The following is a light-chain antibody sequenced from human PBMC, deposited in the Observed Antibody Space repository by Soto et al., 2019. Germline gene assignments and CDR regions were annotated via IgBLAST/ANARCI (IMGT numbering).Light chain of an antibody. J-gene: IGKJ1*01. CDR3: QQYRTYSRT. CDR1: ESSSSW. CDR2: EAS. Sequence: DIQMTRSPSTLSASVGDRITITCRTSESSSSWLAWYQQNPGKAPKLLIYEASSLESGVPSRFSGSGSGTEFTLTISILQPDDFATYYCQQYRTYSRTFGQGTRVEIK. V-gene: IGKV1-5*03.